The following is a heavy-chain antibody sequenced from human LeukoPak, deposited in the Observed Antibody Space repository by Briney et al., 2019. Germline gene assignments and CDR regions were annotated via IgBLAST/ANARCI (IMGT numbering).Heavy chain of an antibody. D-gene: IGHD5-18*01. J-gene: IGHJ4*02. CDR3: AREGYIYGSSGGYF. V-gene: IGHV3-21*01. CDR2: ISSTTTYI. Sequence: PGGSLRLSCAASVFTFNHDSMIWVRQALWKGLEWVASISSTTTYIYYADSVKGRFTISRDNAKNSVHLQMNSLRAEDTAVYYCAREGYIYGSSGGYFWGQGTLVTVSS. CDR1: VFTFNHDS.